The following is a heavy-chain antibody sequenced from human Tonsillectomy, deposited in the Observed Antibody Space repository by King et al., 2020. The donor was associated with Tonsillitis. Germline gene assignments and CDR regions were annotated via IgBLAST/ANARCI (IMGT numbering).Heavy chain of an antibody. V-gene: IGHV3-23*04. CDR2: ISGSGGST. CDR3: ATVPSADPALYYFDY. CDR1: GFTFSSYA. J-gene: IGHJ4*02. Sequence: VQLVESGGGLVQPGGSLRLSCAASGFTFSSYAMSWVRQAPGKGLEWVSAISGSGGSTYYADSVKGRFTISRDNSKNTLYLQMDSLRAEDTAVYYCATVPSADPALYYFDYWGQGTLVTVSS.